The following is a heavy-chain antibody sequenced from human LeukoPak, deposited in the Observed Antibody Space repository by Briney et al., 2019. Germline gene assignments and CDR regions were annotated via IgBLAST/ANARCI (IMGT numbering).Heavy chain of an antibody. Sequence: SETLSLTCTVSGGSISSYYWSWIRQPPGKGLEWIGYIYYSGSTNYNPSLKSRVTLSVDTSKNQFSLKLSSVTAADTAVYYCARDGGYYYDSSGYYRDWGQGTLVTVSS. J-gene: IGHJ4*02. CDR1: GGSISSYY. D-gene: IGHD3-22*01. V-gene: IGHV4-59*01. CDR2: IYYSGST. CDR3: ARDGGYYYDSSGYYRD.